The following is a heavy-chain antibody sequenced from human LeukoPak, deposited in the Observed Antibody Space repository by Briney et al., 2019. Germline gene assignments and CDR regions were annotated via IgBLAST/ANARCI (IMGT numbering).Heavy chain of an antibody. CDR3: ASDESSGLDY. J-gene: IGHJ4*02. D-gene: IGHD6-19*01. Sequence: SETLSLTCTVSGYSISSGYYWGWIRQPPGQGLEWIGSTYHSGSTNYNPCLKSRVTISVDTSKNQFSLKLSSVTAADTAVYYCASDESSGLDYWGQGTLVTVSS. V-gene: IGHV4-38-2*02. CDR1: GYSISSGYY. CDR2: TYHSGST.